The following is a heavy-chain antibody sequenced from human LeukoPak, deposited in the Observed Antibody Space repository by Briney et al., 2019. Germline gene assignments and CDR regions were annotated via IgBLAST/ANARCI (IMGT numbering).Heavy chain of an antibody. CDR3: ARGQAVDYYYYYYMDV. CDR2: IYHSGST. CDR1: GYSISSGYY. J-gene: IGHJ6*03. V-gene: IGHV4-38-2*01. Sequence: SETLSLTCAVSGYSISSGYYWGWIRQPPGKGLEWIGSIYHSGSTYYNPSLKSRVTTSVDTSKNQFSLKLSSVTAADTAVYYCARGQAVDYYYYYYMDVWGKGTTVTVSS.